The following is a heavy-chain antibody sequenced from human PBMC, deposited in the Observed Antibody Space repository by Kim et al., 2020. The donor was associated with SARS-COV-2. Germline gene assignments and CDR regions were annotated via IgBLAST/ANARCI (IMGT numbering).Heavy chain of an antibody. CDR3: ARGAGVNYMDV. D-gene: IGHD3-10*01. CDR2: K. V-gene: IGHV3-33*01. J-gene: IGHJ6*03. Sequence: KDYADSVKGRFTISRDNSKNTLYLQMNSLRAEDTAVYYCARGAGVNYMDVWGKGTTVTVSS.